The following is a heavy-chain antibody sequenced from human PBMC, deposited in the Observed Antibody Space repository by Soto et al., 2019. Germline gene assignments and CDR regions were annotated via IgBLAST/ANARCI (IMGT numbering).Heavy chain of an antibody. CDR2: IKSKTDGGTT. J-gene: IGHJ4*02. Sequence: GGSLRLSSAASGFTLSKSWMSWVRQTPGKGLEWVGRIKSKTDGGTTDYAAPVRGRFTISRDDSRNTLYLQMNSLKTEDTALYYCTSLLLWFVEAPDYWGQGTLVTVSS. D-gene: IGHD3-10*01. V-gene: IGHV3-15*01. CDR1: GFTLSKSW. CDR3: TSLLLWFVEAPDY.